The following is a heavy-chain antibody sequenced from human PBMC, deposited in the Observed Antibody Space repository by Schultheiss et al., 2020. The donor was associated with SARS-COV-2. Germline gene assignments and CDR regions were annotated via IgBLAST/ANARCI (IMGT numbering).Heavy chain of an antibody. CDR3: AKGEYYDSSGYHEYYYGMDV. Sequence: GGSLRLSCAASGFTFSNAWMSWVRQTPGKGLEWVAVISYDGSNKYYADSVKGRFTISRDNSKNTLYLQMNSLRAEDTAVYYCAKGEYYDSSGYHEYYYGMDVWGQGTTVTVSS. D-gene: IGHD3-22*01. V-gene: IGHV3-30*18. J-gene: IGHJ6*02. CDR2: ISYDGSNK. CDR1: GFTFSNAW.